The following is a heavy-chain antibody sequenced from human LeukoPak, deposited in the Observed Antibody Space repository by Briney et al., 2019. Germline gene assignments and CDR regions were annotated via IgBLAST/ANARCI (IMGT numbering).Heavy chain of an antibody. V-gene: IGHV4-38-2*01. D-gene: IGHD6-6*01. CDR2: IYHSGST. CDR1: GYSISRGYY. CDR3: ASYEYSSSWVNYFDY. J-gene: IGHJ4*02. Sequence: SETLSLTXAVSGYSISRGYYWGWIREPPGKGLEWIGSIYHSGSTYYNPSLKSRVTISVDTSKNQSSLKLSSVTAADTAVYYCASYEYSSSWVNYFDYWGQGTLVTVSS.